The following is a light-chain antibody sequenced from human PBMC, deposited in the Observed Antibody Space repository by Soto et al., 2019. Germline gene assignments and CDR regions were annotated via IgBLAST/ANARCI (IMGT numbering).Light chain of an antibody. CDR2: DAS. CDR3: QQYGRSWT. Sequence: EIGVTQSPATLSLSPWERATLSCRASQSVSSYLAWYQQKPGQAPRLLIYDASNRATGIPARFSGSGSGTDFTLIISRLEPEDFAVYYCQQYGRSWTFGQGTKVDI. CDR1: QSVSSY. J-gene: IGKJ1*01. V-gene: IGKV3-11*01.